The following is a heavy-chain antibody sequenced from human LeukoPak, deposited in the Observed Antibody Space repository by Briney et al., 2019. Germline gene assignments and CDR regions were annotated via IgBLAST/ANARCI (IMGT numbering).Heavy chain of an antibody. CDR3: ARELRYFDWLKGYFDY. CDR2: IHYSGST. J-gene: IGHJ4*02. V-gene: IGHV4-59*01. CDR1: GGSISSYY. Sequence: PSETLSLTCTVSGGSISSYYWSWIRQPPGKGLEWIGYIHYSGSTNYNPSLKSRVTISVDTSKNQFSLKLSSVTAADTAVYYCARELRYFDWLKGYFDYWGQGTLVTVSS. D-gene: IGHD3-9*01.